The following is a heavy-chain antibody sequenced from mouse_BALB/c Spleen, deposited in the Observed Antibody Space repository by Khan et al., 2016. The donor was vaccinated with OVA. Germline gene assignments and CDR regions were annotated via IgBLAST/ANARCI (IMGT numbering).Heavy chain of an antibody. D-gene: IGHD2-2*01. CDR3: TRHGYVAWFTY. Sequence: EVQLQQSGPELMKPGASVKISCKASGYSFTSYYIHWVIQSHGKSLEWIGYIDPFSGDPTYNQKFKGRATLTVDKSSSTAYIHLSNLTSEDSAVYDCTRHGYVAWFTYWGQGTLVTVSA. CDR1: GYSFTSYY. CDR2: IDPFSGDP. V-gene: IGHV1-31*01. J-gene: IGHJ3*01.